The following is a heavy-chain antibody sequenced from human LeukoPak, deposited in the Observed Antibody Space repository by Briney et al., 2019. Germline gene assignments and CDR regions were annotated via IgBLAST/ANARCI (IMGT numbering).Heavy chain of an antibody. CDR1: GYTFTSYD. V-gene: IGHV1-8*01. CDR3: ARSLTYYYDSSGYKGHDAFDI. J-gene: IGHJ3*02. D-gene: IGHD3-22*01. CDR2: MNPNSGNT. Sequence: PGASVKVSCKASGYTFTSYDINWVRQATGQGLEWMGWMNPNSGNTGYAQKFQGRVTMTRNTSISTAYMELSSLRSEDTAVHYCARSLTYYYDSSGYKGHDAFDIWGQGTMVTVSS.